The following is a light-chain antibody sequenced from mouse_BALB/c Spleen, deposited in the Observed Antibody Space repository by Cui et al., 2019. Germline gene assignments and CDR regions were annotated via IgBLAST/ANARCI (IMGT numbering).Light chain of an antibody. CDR2: LTS. CDR3: QQWSSNPYT. CDR1: SSVSY. V-gene: IGKV4-68*01. J-gene: IGKJ2*01. Sequence: QILLTQSPALMSASPGEKVTMTCSASSSVSYMYWYQQKPRSSPKPWIYLTSNLASGVPARFSGSGSGTSYSLTISSMEAEDAATYYCQQWSSNPYTFGGGTKLEIK.